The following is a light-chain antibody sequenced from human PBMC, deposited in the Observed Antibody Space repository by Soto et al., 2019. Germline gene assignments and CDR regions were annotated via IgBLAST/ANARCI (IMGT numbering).Light chain of an antibody. CDR2: DVS. CDR1: SSDIGAYKY. Sequence: QSVLTQPASVSGSPGQSITISCTGTSSDIGAYKYVSWYQQHPGKAPKLIIYDVSSRPSGVSNRFSGSKSGNTASLTISGLQAEDGADYYCSSYTSSNTPVLFGGGTKLTVL. J-gene: IGLJ2*01. CDR3: SSYTSSNTPVL. V-gene: IGLV2-14*01.